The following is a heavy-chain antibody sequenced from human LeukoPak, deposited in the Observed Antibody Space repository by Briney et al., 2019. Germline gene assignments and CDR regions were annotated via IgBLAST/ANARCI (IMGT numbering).Heavy chain of an antibody. CDR2: INSYGSST. Sequence: GGSLRLPCAASGFTFSSYWVHWVRPAPGKGLVGVSRINSYGSSTSYADSVKGRFTISRDNAKNTLYVPKNSLRAEHKAVYLCARAVFEGKDTRGYPPFELWGQGTLVTVPS. CDR1: GFTFSSYW. D-gene: IGHD3-3*01. J-gene: IGHJ4*02. V-gene: IGHV3-74*01. CDR3: ARAVFEGKDTRGYPPFEL.